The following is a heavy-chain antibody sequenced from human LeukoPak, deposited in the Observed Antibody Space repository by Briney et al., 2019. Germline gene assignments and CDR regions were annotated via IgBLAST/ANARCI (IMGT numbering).Heavy chain of an antibody. CDR2: VSSAGYTT. J-gene: IGHJ4*02. CDR3: AREQGALDS. CDR1: GFSFSTYS. V-gene: IGHV3-74*01. Sequence: GGSLRLSCAASGFSFSTYSMNWVRQAPGKGLVWVSHVSSAGYTTRYADSVKGRFTISRDNAKNTLYLQMNSLRAEDTAVYYCAREQGALDSWGQGTLVTVSS.